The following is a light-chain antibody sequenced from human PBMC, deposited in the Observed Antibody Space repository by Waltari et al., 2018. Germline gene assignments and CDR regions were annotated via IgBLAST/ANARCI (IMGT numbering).Light chain of an antibody. J-gene: IGKJ4*01. Sequence: DVVMTQSPLSLPVTLGQPASISCRSSQSLVYRDGNTYLNWFQQRTGQSPRRLIYKVSNRDSGVPDRFSGSGSGTDFTLKISRVEAEDVGVYYCMQGTHWPPGLTFGGGTKVEIK. CDR2: KVS. V-gene: IGKV2-30*01. CDR3: MQGTHWPPGLT. CDR1: QSLVYRDGNTY.